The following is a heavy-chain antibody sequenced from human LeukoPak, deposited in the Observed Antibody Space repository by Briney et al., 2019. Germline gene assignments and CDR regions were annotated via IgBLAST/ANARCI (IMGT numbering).Heavy chain of an antibody. D-gene: IGHD3-10*01. Sequence: GGSLRLSCAASGLTFSGYAMHWVRQAPGKGLEWVAVISYDGSNEYYTDSAKGRFTISRDNSKNTLYLQMNSLSVEDTAVYYCARVGYYASGPFSYFDYWGQGTLVTVSS. CDR1: GLTFSGYA. J-gene: IGHJ4*02. CDR3: ARVGYYASGPFSYFDY. CDR2: ISYDGSNE. V-gene: IGHV3-30-3*01.